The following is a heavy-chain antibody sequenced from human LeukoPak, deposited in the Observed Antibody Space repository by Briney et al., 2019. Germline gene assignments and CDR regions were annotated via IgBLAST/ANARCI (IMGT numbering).Heavy chain of an antibody. Sequence: ASVKVSCKASGYTFTDYYMHWVRQAPGKWLEWMGGFDPEDGETIYAQKFQGRVTMTEDTSTDTAYMELSSLRSEDTAVYYCTTEWRGYFGSGRYNDYWGQGTLVTVSS. J-gene: IGHJ4*02. D-gene: IGHD3-10*01. CDR3: TTEWRGYFGSGRYNDY. CDR2: FDPEDGET. V-gene: IGHV1-24*01. CDR1: GYTFTDYY.